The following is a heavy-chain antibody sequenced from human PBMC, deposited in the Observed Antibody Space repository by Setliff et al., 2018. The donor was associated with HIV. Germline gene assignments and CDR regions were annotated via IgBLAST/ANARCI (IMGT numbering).Heavy chain of an antibody. J-gene: IGHJ4*02. CDR2: INPNSGDT. V-gene: IGHV1-2*02. D-gene: IGHD6-6*01. CDR1: GYSFTDYP. Sequence: ASVKVACKASGYSFTDYPMHWVRQAPGQGLEWMGWINPNSGDTRYEQNFQGRVTITRDTSISTAYLELNRLQSDDTAMYFCARVRLVYNDLTPPRYTHALGYWGQGTLVTVSS. CDR3: ARVRLVYNDLTPPRYTHALGY.